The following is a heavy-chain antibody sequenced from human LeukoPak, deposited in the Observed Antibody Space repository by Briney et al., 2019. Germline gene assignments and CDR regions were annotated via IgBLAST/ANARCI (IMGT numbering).Heavy chain of an antibody. D-gene: IGHD1-7*01. CDR2: INPGNGDT. CDR3: ATNYAQNAFDI. Sequence: ASVKVSCKASGYTFTNYGIHWVRQAPGQRLEWMGWINPGNGDTEYSQKFQGRVTITRDTSASTAYMELSSLRSEDTAGYYCATNYAQNAFDIWGQGTMVTVSP. J-gene: IGHJ3*02. V-gene: IGHV1-3*01. CDR1: GYTFTNYG.